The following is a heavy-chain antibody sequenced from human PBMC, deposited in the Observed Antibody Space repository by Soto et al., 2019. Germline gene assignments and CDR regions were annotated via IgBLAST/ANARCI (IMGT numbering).Heavy chain of an antibody. V-gene: IGHV4-59*01. Sequence: KPSETLSLTCTVSGGSISSYYWSWIRQPPGKGLEWIGYIYYSGSTNYNPSLKSRVTISVDTSKNQFSLKLSSVTAADTAVYYCARSYRHPYYYDSSGYRYNWFDPWGQGTLVTVSS. J-gene: IGHJ5*02. CDR3: ARSYRHPYYYDSSGYRYNWFDP. D-gene: IGHD3-22*01. CDR2: IYYSGST. CDR1: GGSISSYY.